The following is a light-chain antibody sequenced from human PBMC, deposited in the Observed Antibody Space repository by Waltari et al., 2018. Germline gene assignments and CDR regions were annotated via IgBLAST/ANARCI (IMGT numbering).Light chain of an antibody. Sequence: EIVLTQSPGTLSLSPGERATLSCRGSESVSSSHLAWYQQKPGQAPRLLVYAESSRATGIPDRFSGSGSGTDFTLTISRLEPEDFAVYYCQQFGSSPFTFGGGTKVEIK. V-gene: IGKV3-20*01. CDR1: ESVSSSH. CDR3: QQFGSSPFT. J-gene: IGKJ4*01. CDR2: AES.